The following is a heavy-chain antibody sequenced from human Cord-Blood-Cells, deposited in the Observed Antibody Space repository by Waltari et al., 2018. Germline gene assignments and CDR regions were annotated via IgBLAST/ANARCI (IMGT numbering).Heavy chain of an antibody. J-gene: IGHJ4*02. Sequence: QVQLVQSGAEVQKPGAAVKVSCTASGYTFTSYDINCVRQATGQGREWMGWMNPNSGNTGYAQKFQGRVTMTRNTSISTAYMELSSLRSEDTAVYYCARGARGGAAAGTDYWGQGTLVTVSS. CDR1: GYTFTSYD. D-gene: IGHD6-13*01. CDR2: MNPNSGNT. V-gene: IGHV1-8*01. CDR3: ARGARGGAAAGTDY.